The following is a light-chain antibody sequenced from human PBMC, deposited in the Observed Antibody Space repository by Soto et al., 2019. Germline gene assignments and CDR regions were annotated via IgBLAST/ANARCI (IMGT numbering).Light chain of an antibody. CDR1: SSDVGAYNY. CDR2: DVS. Sequence: QSVLTQPASVSGSPGQSITISCTGTSSDVGAYNYVSWYQQHPGKAPKLMIYDVSNRPSGVSNRFSGSKSGNTASLTISGLQAEDEADYYCSSFTSSSNPVVFGGGTQLTVL. CDR3: SSFTSSSNPVV. V-gene: IGLV2-14*03. J-gene: IGLJ3*02.